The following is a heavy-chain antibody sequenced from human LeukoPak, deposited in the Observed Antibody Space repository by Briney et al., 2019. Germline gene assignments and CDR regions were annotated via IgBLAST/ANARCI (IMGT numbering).Heavy chain of an antibody. D-gene: IGHD3-10*01. CDR1: GFTFSSYR. Sequence: PGGSLRLSCAASGFTFSSYRMNWVRQAPGKGLEWVSSISSSSSYIYYADSVKGRFTISRDNSKNTLYLQMNSLRAEDTAVYYCARDPSFSVPYYYYGMDVWGQGTTVTVSS. V-gene: IGHV3-21*04. CDR2: ISSSSSYI. CDR3: ARDPSFSVPYYYYGMDV. J-gene: IGHJ6*02.